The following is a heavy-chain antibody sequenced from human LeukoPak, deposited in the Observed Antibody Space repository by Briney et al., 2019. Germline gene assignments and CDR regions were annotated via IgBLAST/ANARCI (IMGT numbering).Heavy chain of an antibody. V-gene: IGHV4-39*01. D-gene: IGHD5-18*01. Sequence: SETLSLTCTVPGGSISSNSYYWGWIRQPPGKGLEWIGTISYSGSTYYNPSLKSRVTISVDTSKNQFSLKLSSVTAADTAVYYCARQADGGYSYANFDSWGQGTLVTVSS. CDR2: ISYSGST. CDR1: GGSISSNSYY. J-gene: IGHJ4*02. CDR3: ARQADGGYSYANFDS.